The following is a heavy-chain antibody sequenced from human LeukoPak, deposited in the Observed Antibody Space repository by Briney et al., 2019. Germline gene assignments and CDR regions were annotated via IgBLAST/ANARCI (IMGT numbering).Heavy chain of an antibody. J-gene: IGHJ4*02. CDR2: INHSGST. CDR1: GGSISSSNW. CDR3: ARHRYGSGSYGY. V-gene: IGHV4-4*02. Sequence: PSETLSLTCAVSGGSISSSNWWSWVRQPPGKGLEWIGEINHSGSTNYNPSLKSRVTISVDTSKNQFSLKLSSVTAADTAVYYCARHRYGSGSYGYWGQGTLVTVSS. D-gene: IGHD3-10*01.